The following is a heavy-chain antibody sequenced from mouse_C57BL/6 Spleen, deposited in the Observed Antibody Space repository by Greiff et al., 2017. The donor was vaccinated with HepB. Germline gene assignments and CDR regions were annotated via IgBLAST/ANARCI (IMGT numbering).Heavy chain of an antibody. J-gene: IGHJ2*01. V-gene: IGHV3-6*01. Sequence: EVKLMESGPGLVKPSQSLSLTCSVTGYSITSGYYWNWIRQFPGNKLEWMGYISYDGSNNYNPSLKNRISITRDTSKNQFFLKLNSVTTEDTATYYCAREDLYYYGSSYGYFDYWGQGTTLTVSS. CDR2: ISYDGSN. CDR1: GYSITSGYY. D-gene: IGHD1-1*01. CDR3: AREDLYYYGSSYGYFDY.